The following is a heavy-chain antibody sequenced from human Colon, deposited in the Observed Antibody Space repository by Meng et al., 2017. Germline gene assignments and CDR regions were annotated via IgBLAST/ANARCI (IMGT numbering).Heavy chain of an antibody. V-gene: IGHV3-33*08. CDR2: IWYDGSNR. D-gene: IGHD1-1*01. CDR3: ARDGQKQLPYGLDV. J-gene: IGHJ6*02. Sequence: GGSLRLSCAGSGFTFSSHAIHWVRQAPGKGLEWVTQIWYDGSNRYYGDAVKGRFTVSRDNSMDTVYQQMDSLKVEDTAIYYCARDGQKQLPYGLDVWGQGTTVTVSS. CDR1: GFTFSSHA.